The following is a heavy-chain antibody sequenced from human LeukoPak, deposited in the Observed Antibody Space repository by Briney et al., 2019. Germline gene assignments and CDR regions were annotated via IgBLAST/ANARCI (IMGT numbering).Heavy chain of an antibody. CDR3: ARAYSYGGDAFDI. V-gene: IGHV1-8*03. D-gene: IGHD5-18*01. CDR2: MNPNSGNT. J-gene: IGHJ3*02. CDR1: GYTFTSYD. Sequence: ASVKVSCKASGYTFTSYDINWVRQATGQGLEWMGWMNPNSGNTGYAQKFRGRVTITRNTSISTAYMELSSLRSEDTAVYYCARAYSYGGDAFDIWGQGTMVTVSS.